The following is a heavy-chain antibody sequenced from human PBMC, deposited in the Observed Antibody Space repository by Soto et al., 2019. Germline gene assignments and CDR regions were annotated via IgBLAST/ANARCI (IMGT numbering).Heavy chain of an antibody. J-gene: IGHJ5*02. CDR1: GFAVSSNF. Sequence: GGSLRLSCAASGFAVSSNFMSWVRQAPGKGLEWVSVIYSGGSTYYADSVKGRFTISRDNSENTLYLQMNSLRAEDTAIYYCARATMIALLSSWGQGTLVTVSS. D-gene: IGHD3-22*01. CDR2: IYSGGST. CDR3: ARATMIALLSS. V-gene: IGHV3-66*01.